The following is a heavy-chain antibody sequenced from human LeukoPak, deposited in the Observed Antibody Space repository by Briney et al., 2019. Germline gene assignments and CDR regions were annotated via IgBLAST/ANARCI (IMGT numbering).Heavy chain of an antibody. D-gene: IGHD5-12*01. CDR3: ARDWFRRLESKSGYDSPVDY. Sequence: ASVKVSCKASGYTFTSYGISWVRQAPGQGLEWMGWISAYNGNTNYAQKLQGRVTMTTDTSTSTAYMELRSLRSEDTAVYYCARDWFRRLESKSGYDSPVDYWGQGTLVTVSS. J-gene: IGHJ4*02. CDR1: GYTFTSYG. V-gene: IGHV1-18*01. CDR2: ISAYNGNT.